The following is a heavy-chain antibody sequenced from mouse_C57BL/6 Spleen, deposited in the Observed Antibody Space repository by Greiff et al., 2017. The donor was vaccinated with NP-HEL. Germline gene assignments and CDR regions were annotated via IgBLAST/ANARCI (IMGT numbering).Heavy chain of an antibody. D-gene: IGHD1-1*01. Sequence: EVNLVESGGGLVQPKGSLKLSCAASGFSFNTYAMNWVRQAPGKGLEWVARIRSKSNNYATYYADSVKDRFTISRDDSESMLYLQMNNLKTEDTAMYYCVRHRDYYGSSYGFDYWGQGTTLTVSS. CDR2: IRSKSNNYAT. J-gene: IGHJ2*01. V-gene: IGHV10-1*01. CDR1: GFSFNTYA. CDR3: VRHRDYYGSSYGFDY.